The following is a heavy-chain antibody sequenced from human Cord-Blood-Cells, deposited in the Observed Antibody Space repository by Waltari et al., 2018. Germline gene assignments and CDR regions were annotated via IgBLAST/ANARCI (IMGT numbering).Heavy chain of an antibody. CDR3: ARGGRITIFGVVITLLDY. CDR1: GYTFTGYY. D-gene: IGHD3-3*01. J-gene: IGHJ4*02. V-gene: IGHV1-2*04. CDR2: INPNSGGT. Sequence: QVQLVQSGAEVKKPGASVKVSCKASGYTFTGYYMHWVRQAPGQGLEWMGWINPNSGGTNYAQKFQGWVTMTRDTSISKAYMELSRLRSDDTAVYYCARGGRITIFGVVITLLDYWGQGTLVTVSS.